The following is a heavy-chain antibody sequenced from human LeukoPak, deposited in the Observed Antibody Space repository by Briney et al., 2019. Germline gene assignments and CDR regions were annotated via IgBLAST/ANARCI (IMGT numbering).Heavy chain of an antibody. CDR3: ARAAAGNWNKSPYYYYGMDV. CDR1: GGTFSSYA. V-gene: IGHV1-69*13. D-gene: IGHD1/OR15-1a*01. CDR2: IIPIFGTA. Sequence: SVKVSCKASGGTFSSYAISWVRQAPGQGLEWMGGIIPIFGTANYAQKFQGRVTITADESTSTAYMELSSLRSEDTAVYYCARAAAGNWNKSPYYYYGMDVWGQGTTVTVSS. J-gene: IGHJ6*02.